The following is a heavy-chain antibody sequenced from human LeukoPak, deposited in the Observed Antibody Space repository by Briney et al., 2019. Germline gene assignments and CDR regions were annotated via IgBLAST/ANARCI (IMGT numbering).Heavy chain of an antibody. CDR2: ISSSSSTI. D-gene: IGHD3-22*01. CDR1: GFTFSSYS. V-gene: IGHV3-48*02. J-gene: IGHJ4*02. CDR3: ARAYYYDSRGYYPQYYFDY. Sequence: SXGSLRLSCAASGFTFSSYSMNWVRQAPGKGLEWVSNISSSSSTIYYADSVKGRFTISRDSAKNSLYLQMNSLRDEDTAVYYCARAYYYDSRGYYPQYYFDYWGQGTLVTVSS.